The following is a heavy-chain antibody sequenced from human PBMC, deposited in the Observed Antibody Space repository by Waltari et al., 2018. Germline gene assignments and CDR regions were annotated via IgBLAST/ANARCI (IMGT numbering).Heavy chain of an antibody. J-gene: IGHJ4*02. D-gene: IGHD3-22*01. V-gene: IGHV1-8*02. CDR3: ARGGGIDYYDSSGYYRY. CDR1: GYTFTSYD. Sequence: QVQLVQHGAEWKKPGASVKVSCKASGYTFTSYDINWVRPATGQGLEWMGWMNPNSGNTGYAQKFQGRVTMTRNTSVSTAYMELSSLRSEDTAVYYCARGGGIDYYDSSGYYRYWGQGTLVTVSS. CDR2: MNPNSGNT.